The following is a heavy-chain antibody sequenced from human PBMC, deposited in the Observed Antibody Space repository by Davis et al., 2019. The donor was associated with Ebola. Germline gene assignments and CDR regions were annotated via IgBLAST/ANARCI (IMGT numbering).Heavy chain of an antibody. J-gene: IGHJ4*02. CDR3: ARVLEYPSSLDY. V-gene: IGHV4-39*01. CDR2: MFFSGSP. CDR1: GGSISSNRYY. Sequence: SETLSLTCTVSGGSISSNRYYWGWIRHPPCKGLVWFVRMFFSGSPYYNPSLKSRVTISVDTSKNQISLKLMIVTAADTAVYYCARVLEYPSSLDYWGQGTLVTVSS. D-gene: IGHD6-6*01.